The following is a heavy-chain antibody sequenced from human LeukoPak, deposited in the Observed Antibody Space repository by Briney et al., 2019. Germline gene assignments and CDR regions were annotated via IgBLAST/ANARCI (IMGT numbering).Heavy chain of an antibody. Sequence: SETLSLTCSVSGASLSTSPYYWGWIRQPPGRGLEWIGNIYYTGSTYYNVSLNSRVTISIDTSKNLFSLRLNSMTAADTAVYYCARGRKRVFGVISTRVWFDPWGQGTLVIVSS. V-gene: IGHV4-39*01. CDR1: GASLSTSPYY. D-gene: IGHD3-3*01. CDR2: IYYTGST. J-gene: IGHJ5*02. CDR3: ARGRKRVFGVISTRVWFDP.